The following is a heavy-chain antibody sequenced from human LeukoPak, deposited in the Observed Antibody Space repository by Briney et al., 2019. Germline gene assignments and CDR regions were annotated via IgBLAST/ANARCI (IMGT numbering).Heavy chain of an antibody. Sequence: GGSLRLSCAASGFTFSSFGMNWVRQAPGKGLEWVSYISDSSSLTYYADSVKGRFTISRDNAKNSLSLQLNSLRDDDTAVYSCAKVIRGGYGMDVWGQGTTAPVSS. J-gene: IGHJ6*02. V-gene: IGHV3-48*02. CDR3: AKVIRGGYGMDV. CDR2: ISDSSSLT. CDR1: GFTFSSFG. D-gene: IGHD3-10*01.